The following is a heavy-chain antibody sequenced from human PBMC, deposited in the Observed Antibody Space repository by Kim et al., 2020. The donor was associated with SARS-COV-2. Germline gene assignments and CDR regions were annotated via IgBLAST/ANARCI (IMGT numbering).Heavy chain of an antibody. CDR3: ARGGIRFDY. V-gene: IGHV4-59*01. CDR2: IYYSGST. D-gene: IGHD5-12*01. J-gene: IGHJ4*02. CDR1: GGSISSYY. Sequence: SETLSLTCTVSGGSISSYYWSWIRQPPGKGLEWIGYIYYSGSTNYNPSLKSRVTISVDTSKNQFSLKLSSVTAADTAVYYCARGGIRFDYWGQGTLVNVS.